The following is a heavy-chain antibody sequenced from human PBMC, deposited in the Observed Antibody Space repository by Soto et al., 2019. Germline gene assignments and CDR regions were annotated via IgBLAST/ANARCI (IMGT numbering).Heavy chain of an antibody. D-gene: IGHD2-2*02. Sequence: GGSLRLSCAASGGDFSNYWMSWVRRAPGKGLEWLANINQDGSGRYHADSVKGRFTISRDNAENSLYLQMNGLRVEDTAVYYCAAIDHGSESWGQGTLVTVSS. CDR3: AAIDHGSES. V-gene: IGHV3-7*01. CDR2: INQDGSGR. J-gene: IGHJ5*02. CDR1: GGDFSNYW.